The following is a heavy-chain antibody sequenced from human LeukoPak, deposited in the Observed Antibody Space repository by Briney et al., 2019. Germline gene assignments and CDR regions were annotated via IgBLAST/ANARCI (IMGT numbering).Heavy chain of an antibody. CDR2: ISAYNGNT. CDR3: AAGDCSSTSCSEFDY. D-gene: IGHD2-2*01. V-gene: IGHV1-18*01. CDR1: GYTITSYG. J-gene: IGHJ4*02. Sequence: ASVKVSCKASGYTITSYGISWVRQAPGQGLEWMGWISAYNGNTNYAQKVQGRVTMTTDTSTSTAYMELRSLRSDDTAVYYCAAGDCSSTSCSEFDYWGQGTLVTVSS.